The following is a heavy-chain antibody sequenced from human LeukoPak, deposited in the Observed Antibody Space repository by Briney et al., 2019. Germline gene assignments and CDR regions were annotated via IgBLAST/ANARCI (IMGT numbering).Heavy chain of an antibody. CDR2: IRYDGSNK. J-gene: IGHJ4*02. V-gene: IGHV3-30*02. CDR1: GFSFSSYE. CDR3: ANDRNYG. Sequence: GGSLRLSCAASGFSFSSYEFNWVRQAPGKGLEWVAFIRYDGSNKYYADSVKGRFTISRDNSKNTLYLQMNSLRAEDTAVYYCANDRNYGWGQGTLVTVSS. D-gene: IGHD1-7*01.